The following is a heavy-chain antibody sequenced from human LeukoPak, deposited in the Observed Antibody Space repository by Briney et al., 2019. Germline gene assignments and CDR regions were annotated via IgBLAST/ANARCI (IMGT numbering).Heavy chain of an antibody. CDR3: ARVYGGLHNYYYYYGMDV. Sequence: SVKVSCKASGGTFISYAISWVRQAPGQGLEWMGGIIPIFGTANYAQKFQGRVTITADESTSTAYMELSSLRSEDTAVYYCARVYGGLHNYYYYYGMDVWGQGTTVTVSS. J-gene: IGHJ6*02. V-gene: IGHV1-69*01. D-gene: IGHD4-23*01. CDR1: GGTFISYA. CDR2: IIPIFGTA.